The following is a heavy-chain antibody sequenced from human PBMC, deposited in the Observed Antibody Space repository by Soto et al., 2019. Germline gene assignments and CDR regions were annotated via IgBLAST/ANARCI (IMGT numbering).Heavy chain of an antibody. J-gene: IGHJ4*02. CDR3: SRGRQAPSDGSGYYFDY. V-gene: IGHV4-34*01. D-gene: IGHD3-3*01. CDR1: GGSFSGYY. CDR2: INHSGST. Sequence: SETLSLTCAAYGGSFSGYYWSWIRQPPGKGLEWIGEINHSGSTNYNPSPKSRVTITVDTANAQFSLNLRSVTAGDTAVYFYSRGRQAPSDGSGYYFDYWGQGTLVTVSS.